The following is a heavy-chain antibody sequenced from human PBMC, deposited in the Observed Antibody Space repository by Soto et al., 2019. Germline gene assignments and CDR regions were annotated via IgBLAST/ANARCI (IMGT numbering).Heavy chain of an antibody. CDR3: ASVGYDFLTGYYPALHY. Sequence: QVQLQESGPGLVKPSGTLSLTCAVSGGSISSSNWWSWVRQPPGQGLEWIGEIYHSGSTNYNPSLKSRVTISEDKSKHQFSLKLSSVTAADTAVYYCASVGYDFLTGYYPALHYWGQGTLVTVSS. CDR1: GGSISSSNW. J-gene: IGHJ4*02. CDR2: IYHSGST. D-gene: IGHD3-9*01. V-gene: IGHV4-4*02.